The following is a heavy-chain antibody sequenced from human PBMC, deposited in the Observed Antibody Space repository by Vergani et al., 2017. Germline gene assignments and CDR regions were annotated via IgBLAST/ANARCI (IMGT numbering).Heavy chain of an antibody. D-gene: IGHD3-10*01. CDR1: GFTFSSYG. CDR3: ARARFLGPQELVY. Sequence: QVQLVESGGGVVQPGRSLRLSCAASGFTFSSYGMHWVRQAPGKGLEWVAVIWYDGSNKYYADSVKGRFTISRDNSKNTLYLQMNSLRAEDTDVYYCARARFLGPQELVYWGQGTLVTVSS. CDR2: IWYDGSNK. V-gene: IGHV3-33*01. J-gene: IGHJ4*02.